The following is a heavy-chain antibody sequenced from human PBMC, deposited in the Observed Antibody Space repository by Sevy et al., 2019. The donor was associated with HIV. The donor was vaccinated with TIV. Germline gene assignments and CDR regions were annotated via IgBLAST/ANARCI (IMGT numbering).Heavy chain of an antibody. V-gene: IGHV3-48*01. CDR2: IGSSRSII. D-gene: IGHD3-10*01. CDR1: RFTFSTYS. Sequence: GGSLRLSCAASRFTFSTYSMNWVRQAPGKGREWVSYIGSSRSIIYYADSVKGRFTISRDNAKNSLYLQMNSLRVEDTAVYYCARAGVSGFDYWGQGTLVTVSS. CDR3: ARAGVSGFDY. J-gene: IGHJ4*02.